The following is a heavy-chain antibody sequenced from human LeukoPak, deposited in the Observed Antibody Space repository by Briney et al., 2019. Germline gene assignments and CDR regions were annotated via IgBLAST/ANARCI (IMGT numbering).Heavy chain of an antibody. V-gene: IGHV4-38-2*02. D-gene: IGHD6-13*01. CDR1: GYSISSGYY. CDR3: ASVIVQPYSSSSGWFDP. J-gene: IGHJ5*02. CDR2: IYHSGST. Sequence: KSSETLSLTCTVSGYSISSGYYWGWIRQPPGKGLEWIGSIYHSGSTYYNPSLKSRVTISVDTSKNQFSLKLSSVTAADTAVYYCASVIVQPYSSSSGWFDPWGQGTLVTVSS.